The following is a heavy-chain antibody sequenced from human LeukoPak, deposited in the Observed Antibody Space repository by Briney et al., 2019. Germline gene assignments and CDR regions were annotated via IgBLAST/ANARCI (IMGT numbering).Heavy chain of an antibody. J-gene: IGHJ4*02. CDR2: VSSSGGNT. D-gene: IGHD5-24*01. Sequence: GGSLRLSCAASGFTFSSYAMSWVRQAPGKGLEWVSAVSSSGGNTYYAGSVKGRFTISRDNSKNTLYLQINSLRAEDTAVYYCAKLPFPRGGYNSYFDYWGQGTLVTVSS. CDR3: AKLPFPRGGYNSYFDY. CDR1: GFTFSSYA. V-gene: IGHV3-23*01.